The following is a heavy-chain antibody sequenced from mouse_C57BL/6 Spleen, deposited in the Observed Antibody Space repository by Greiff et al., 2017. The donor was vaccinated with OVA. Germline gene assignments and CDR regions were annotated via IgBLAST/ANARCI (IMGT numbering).Heavy chain of an antibody. CDR1: GYTFTSYW. D-gene: IGHD1-1*01. CDR3: ARGDYYGSSYRYFDV. J-gene: IGHJ1*03. CDR2: INPSNGGT. Sequence: QVQLQQPGTELVKPGASVKLSCKASGYTFTSYWMHWVKQRPGQGLEWIGNINPSNGGTNYNEKFKSKATLTVDKSPSTAYMQLSSLTSEDSAVYYCARGDYYGSSYRYFDVWGTGTTVTVSS. V-gene: IGHV1-53*01.